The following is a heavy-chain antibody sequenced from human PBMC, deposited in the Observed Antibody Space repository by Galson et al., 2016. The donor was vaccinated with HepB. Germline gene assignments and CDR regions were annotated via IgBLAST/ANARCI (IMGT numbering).Heavy chain of an antibody. CDR1: GVAVRTNY. J-gene: IGHJ6*02. V-gene: IGHV4-59*02. Sequence: LSLTCSVSGVAVRTNYWSWVRHLPGKGLEWLGYISYSGTADYNPSLKSRVSISMDKSKNQVSLKLNSTTAADTAVYYCARNDVLKVFHGMDVWGPGTTVTVSS. CDR3: ARNDVLKVFHGMDV. CDR2: ISYSGTA. D-gene: IGHD6-6*01.